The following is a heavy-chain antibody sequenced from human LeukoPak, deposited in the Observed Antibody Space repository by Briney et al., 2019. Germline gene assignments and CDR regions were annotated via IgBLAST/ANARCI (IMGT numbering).Heavy chain of an antibody. J-gene: IGHJ4*02. D-gene: IGHD6-25*01. V-gene: IGHV3-23*01. CDR2: IGASGADT. Sequence: GGSLRLSCAASGFTFTNYAMTWVRQAPGKGLEWVSVIGASGADTYYSDSVKGRFTISRDNSKNTLYLQMNSLRAEDAALYFCAKNSGYSWQYFFDYWGQGTLVTVSS. CDR1: GFTFTNYA. CDR3: AKNSGYSWQYFFDY.